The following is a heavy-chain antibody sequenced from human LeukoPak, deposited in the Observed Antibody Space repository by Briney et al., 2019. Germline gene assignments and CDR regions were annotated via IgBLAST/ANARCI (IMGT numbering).Heavy chain of an antibody. J-gene: IGHJ4*02. D-gene: IGHD6-6*01. CDR1: GFTFSSYA. CDR3: AKEVKAARGPRTALYMTGPFDY. V-gene: IGHV3-23*01. CDR2: ISGSGGST. Sequence: GGSLRLSCAASGFTFSSYAMSWVRQAPGKGLEWVSAISGSGGSTYYADSVKGRFTISRDNSKNTLYLQMNSLRAEDTAVYYCAKEVKAARGPRTALYMTGPFDYWGQGTLVTVSS.